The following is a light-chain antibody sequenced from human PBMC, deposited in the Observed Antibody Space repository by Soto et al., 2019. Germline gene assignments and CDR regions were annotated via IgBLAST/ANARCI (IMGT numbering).Light chain of an antibody. Sequence: DIQMTQSPSTLSASVGDRVTITCRASQSISSWLAWYQQKPGKAPKLLIYKASSLESGVPSRFSGSGSGTDFTLTISSLQPDDFAPYYCQQYNSYSETFGQGTKVEIK. J-gene: IGKJ1*01. CDR1: QSISSW. CDR2: KAS. V-gene: IGKV1-5*03. CDR3: QQYNSYSET.